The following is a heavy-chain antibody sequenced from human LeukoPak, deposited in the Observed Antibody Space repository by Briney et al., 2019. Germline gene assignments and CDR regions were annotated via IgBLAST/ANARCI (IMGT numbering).Heavy chain of an antibody. J-gene: IGHJ4*02. V-gene: IGHV1-2*02. D-gene: IGHD6-6*01. CDR1: GYTFTSYY. Sequence: ASVKVSCKASGYTFTSYYMHWVRQAPGQGLEWMGWINPNSGGTNYAQKFQGRVTMTRDTSISTAYMELSRLRSDDTAVYYCARERTLAARPAFDYWGQGTLVTVSS. CDR3: ARERTLAARPAFDY. CDR2: INPNSGGT.